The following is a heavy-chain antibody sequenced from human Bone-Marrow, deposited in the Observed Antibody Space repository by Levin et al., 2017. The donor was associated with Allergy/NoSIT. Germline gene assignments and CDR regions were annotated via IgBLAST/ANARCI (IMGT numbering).Heavy chain of an antibody. CDR3: ARAEYSYGLYYYGMDL. D-gene: IGHD5-18*01. CDR2: IWFDGSKK. J-gene: IGHJ6*02. V-gene: IGHV3-33*01. Sequence: GGSLRLSCAASGFTFSSYGMQWVRQAPGKGLECVAFIWFDGSKKYYADSVRGRFTISRDTSENTLYLQMNSLRAEDTAVYYCARAEYSYGLYYYGMDLWGQGGTVTVSS. CDR1: GFTFSSYG.